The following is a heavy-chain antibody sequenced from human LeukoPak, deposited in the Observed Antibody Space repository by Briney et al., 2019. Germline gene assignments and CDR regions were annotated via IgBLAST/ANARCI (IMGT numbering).Heavy chain of an antibody. D-gene: IGHD4-11*01. V-gene: IGHV4-39*01. CDR1: SGSISSSSYY. Sequence: SETLSLTCTVSSGSISSSSYYWGWIRQPPGKGLEWIGSIYYSGSTYYNPSLKSRVTISVDTSKNQFSLKLSSVTAADTAVYYCARLGDYSNRAYNWFDPWGQGTLVTVSS. J-gene: IGHJ5*02. CDR3: ARLGDYSNRAYNWFDP. CDR2: IYYSGST.